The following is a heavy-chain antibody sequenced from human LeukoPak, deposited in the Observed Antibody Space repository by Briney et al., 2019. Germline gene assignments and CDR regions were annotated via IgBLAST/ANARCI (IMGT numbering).Heavy chain of an antibody. CDR3: TKEFSGSYEN. CDR1: GFTFDHYA. D-gene: IGHD3-10*01. J-gene: IGHJ4*02. Sequence: GGSLRLSCATSGFTFDHYAFHWVRHVPGKGLEWVSLISRDGGTTSYGDSVKGRFTISRDNRKNSLYMQMNSLKTEDSALYYCTKEFSGSYENWGQGTLVTVSS. V-gene: IGHV3-43*02. CDR2: ISRDGGTT.